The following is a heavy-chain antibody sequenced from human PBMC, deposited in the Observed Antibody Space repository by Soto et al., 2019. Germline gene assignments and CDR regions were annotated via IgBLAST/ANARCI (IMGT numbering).Heavy chain of an antibody. V-gene: IGHV1-3*01. J-gene: IGHJ4*02. D-gene: IGHD3-10*01. Sequence: QVQLVQSGAEVKKPGASVKVSCKASGYTFTNYALHLMRQAPGQRLEWMAWINAGIGNTKYSQKFQGRVTITRDTSASTAYMELSSLRSEDTAVYYCARDYGSGVSNFDYWGQGTLVTVSS. CDR3: ARDYGSGVSNFDY. CDR2: INAGIGNT. CDR1: GYTFTNYA.